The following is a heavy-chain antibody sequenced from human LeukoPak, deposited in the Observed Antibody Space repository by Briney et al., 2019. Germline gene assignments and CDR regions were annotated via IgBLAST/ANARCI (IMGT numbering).Heavy chain of an antibody. CDR2: IYYSGST. D-gene: IGHD2-2*01. CDR1: GGSIRNSRYY. J-gene: IGHJ4*02. Sequence: SETLSLTCTVSGGSIRNSRYYWGWIRQPPGKELEWIGNIYYSGSTNYNPSLKSRVTISVDTSKNQFSLKLSSVTAADTAVYYCAQSRFGSTSSRARWPFDYWGQGTLVTVSS. V-gene: IGHV4-39*07. CDR3: AQSRFGSTSSRARWPFDY.